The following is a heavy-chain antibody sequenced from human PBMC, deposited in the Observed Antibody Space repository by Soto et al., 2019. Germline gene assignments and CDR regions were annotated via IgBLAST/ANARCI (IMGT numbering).Heavy chain of an antibody. J-gene: IGHJ4*02. D-gene: IGHD2-15*01. CDR2: IKQDGSER. Sequence: GGSLRLSCAASGFTFSSYYMDWVRQAPGKGLEWVANIKQDGSERYYADSVKGRFTISRDNAKKSLYLQMNSLRAEDTAVYYCARDLGYCSGGRCYTVLDSWGQGTLVTVSS. CDR1: GFTFSSYY. CDR3: ARDLGYCSGGRCYTVLDS. V-gene: IGHV3-7*03.